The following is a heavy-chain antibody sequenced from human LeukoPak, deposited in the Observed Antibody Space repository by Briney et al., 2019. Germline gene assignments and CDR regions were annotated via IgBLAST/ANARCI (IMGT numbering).Heavy chain of an antibody. J-gene: IGHJ4*02. V-gene: IGHV1-69*13. CDR3: ARRQSYYYGSGVDY. CDR1: GGTFSSYA. D-gene: IGHD3-10*01. Sequence: SVKVSCKASGGTFSSYAISWVRQAPGQGLEWMGGITPIFGTANYAQKFQGRVTITADESTSTAYMELSSLRSEDTAVYYCARRQSYYYGSGVDYWGQGTLVTVSS. CDR2: ITPIFGTA.